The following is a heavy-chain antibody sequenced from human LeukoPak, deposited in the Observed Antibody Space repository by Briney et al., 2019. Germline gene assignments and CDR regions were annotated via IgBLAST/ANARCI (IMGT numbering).Heavy chain of an antibody. D-gene: IGHD3-22*01. Sequence: GASVKVSCKASGYTFTGYYMHWVRQAPGQGLEWMGWINPNSGGTNYAQKFRGRVTMTRDTSISTAYMELSRLRSDDTAVYYCARGYYYDSSGYCYWGQGTLVTVSS. V-gene: IGHV1-2*02. CDR2: INPNSGGT. CDR1: GYTFTGYY. CDR3: ARGYYYDSSGYCY. J-gene: IGHJ4*02.